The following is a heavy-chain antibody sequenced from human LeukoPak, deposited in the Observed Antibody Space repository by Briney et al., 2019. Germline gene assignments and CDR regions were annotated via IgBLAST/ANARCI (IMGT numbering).Heavy chain of an antibody. CDR3: ARGGIRITMIRGVRHSVVGHFGLDV. Sequence: GGTLRLSCAASGFIFSDYNMNWVRQAPGKGLEWVSSMTSSGGIYYAASVKGRFTISRDNAKSSLYLQMNSLRGEDTAVYYCARGGIRITMIRGVRHSVVGHFGLDVWGQGTTVPVSS. D-gene: IGHD3-10*01. J-gene: IGHJ6*02. V-gene: IGHV3-69-1*01. CDR1: GFIFSDYN. CDR2: MTSSGGI.